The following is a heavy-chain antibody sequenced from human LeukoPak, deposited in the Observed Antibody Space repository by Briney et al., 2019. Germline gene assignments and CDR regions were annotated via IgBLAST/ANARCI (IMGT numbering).Heavy chain of an antibody. J-gene: IGHJ4*02. CDR1: GFTFSSYA. V-gene: IGHV3-23*01. CDR2: ISGSGGST. D-gene: IGHD6-19*01. CDR3: AKAGIAVARSPIDY. Sequence: GGSLRLSCAASGFTFSSYAMSWVRQAPGKGLEWVSAISGSGGSTYYAASVKGRFTISRDNSKNTLYLQMNSLRAEDTAVYYCAKAGIAVARSPIDYWGQGTLVTVSS.